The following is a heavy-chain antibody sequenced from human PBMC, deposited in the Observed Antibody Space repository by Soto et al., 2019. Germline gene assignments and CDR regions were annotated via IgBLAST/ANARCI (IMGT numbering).Heavy chain of an antibody. V-gene: IGHV2-5*02. D-gene: IGHD3-10*01. J-gene: IGHJ6*03. CDR3: ALEGGGFGELFYYYYYMDV. CDR2: IYWDDDK. Sequence: QITLKESGPTLVKPTQTLTLTCTFSGFSLSTSGVGVGWIRQPPGKALEWLALIYWDDDKRYSPSLKSRLTITKDTSKNQVVLTMTNMDPVDTATYYCALEGGGFGELFYYYYYMDVWGKGTTVTVSS. CDR1: GFSLSTSGVG.